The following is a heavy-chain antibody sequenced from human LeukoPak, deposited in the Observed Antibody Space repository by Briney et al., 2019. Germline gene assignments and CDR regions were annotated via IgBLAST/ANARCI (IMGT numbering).Heavy chain of an antibody. D-gene: IGHD6-19*01. Sequence: SETLSLTCTVSGGSISSYYWSWVRQPPGKGLEWIGYIYYSGSTNYSPSLKSRVTISVDTSKNQFSLKLSSVTAADTAVYYCARDGSAVAGYNWFDPWGQGTLVTVSS. J-gene: IGHJ5*02. CDR2: IYYSGST. V-gene: IGHV4-59*13. CDR1: GGSISSYY. CDR3: ARDGSAVAGYNWFDP.